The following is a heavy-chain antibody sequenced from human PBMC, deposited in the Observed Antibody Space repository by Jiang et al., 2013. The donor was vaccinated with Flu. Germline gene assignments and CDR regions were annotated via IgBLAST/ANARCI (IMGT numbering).Heavy chain of an antibody. J-gene: IGHJ4*02. V-gene: IGHV5-10-1*01. CDR2: IDPSDSYT. Sequence: RQMPGKGLEWMGRIDPSDSYTNYSPSFQGHVTISADKSISTAYLQWSSLKASDTAMYYCARHQEVGGYCSGGSCYHTPDDYWGQGTLVTVSS. D-gene: IGHD2-15*01. CDR3: ARHQEVGGYCSGGSCYHTPDDY.